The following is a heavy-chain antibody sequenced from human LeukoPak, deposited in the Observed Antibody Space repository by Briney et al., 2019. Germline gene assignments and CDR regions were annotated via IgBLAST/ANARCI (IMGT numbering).Heavy chain of an antibody. Sequence: PGGSLRLSCTASGFNLGSYWMTWLRQAPGRGLEWVANIRHDGSRMHYVDAVRGRFTISRDNAKNSVYLQVDSLRVEDTAVYFCARDQNPGKFGQYYDAFDIWGQGTLVTVSP. V-gene: IGHV3-7*01. CDR2: IRHDGSRM. J-gene: IGHJ3*02. D-gene: IGHD3-10*01. CDR3: ARDQNPGKFGQYYDAFDI. CDR1: GFNLGSYW.